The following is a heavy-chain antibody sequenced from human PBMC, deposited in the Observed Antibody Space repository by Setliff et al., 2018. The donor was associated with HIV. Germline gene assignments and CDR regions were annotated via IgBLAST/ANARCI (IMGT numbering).Heavy chain of an antibody. CDR3: ARSGVDIVVLPAAINYYYYMDV. Sequence: ASETLSLTCTVYGGSISGSNYVWGWIRQTPRKGLEWIATIHYSGSTYHNPSLESRITISLDTSKSQFSLRLNSVTAADTAVYYCARSGVDIVVLPAAINYYYYMDVWGKGTPVTVSS. CDR2: IHYSGST. CDR1: GGSISGSNYV. D-gene: IGHD2-2*02. J-gene: IGHJ6*03. V-gene: IGHV4-39*07.